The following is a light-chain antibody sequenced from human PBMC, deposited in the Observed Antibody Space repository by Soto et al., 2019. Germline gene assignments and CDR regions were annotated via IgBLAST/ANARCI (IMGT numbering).Light chain of an antibody. Sequence: DIQMTQSPYSLSAAVGDRVTIACRASQNINTYLNWYQQKPGAAPRLLIRAASGLHSGVPSRFSGSGSGTDFTLTISSLEPDDLATYYCQQSYITPITFGQGTRLEIK. CDR3: QQSYITPIT. J-gene: IGKJ5*01. CDR1: QNINTY. V-gene: IGKV1-39*01. CDR2: AAS.